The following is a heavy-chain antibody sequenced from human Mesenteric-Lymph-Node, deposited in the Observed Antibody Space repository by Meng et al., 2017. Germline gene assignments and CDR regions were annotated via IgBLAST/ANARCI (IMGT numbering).Heavy chain of an antibody. V-gene: IGHV6-1*01. CDR1: RDSVSSNSAA. CDR2: TYYSPKYYN. CDR3: ARDWGDVRGGFDF. D-gene: IGHD3-10*02. Sequence: LHQSSPALVYPSHTHPSTLAISRDSVSSNSAACHCIKQSPSRGLEWLGRTYYSPKYYNDNALSVKNRITINPDTSKNQFSLQLNSVTPEDTAIYYCARDWGDVRGGFDFWGQGTLVTVSS. J-gene: IGHJ4*02.